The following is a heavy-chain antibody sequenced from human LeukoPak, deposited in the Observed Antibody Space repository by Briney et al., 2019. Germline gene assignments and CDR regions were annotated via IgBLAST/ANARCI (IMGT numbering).Heavy chain of an antibody. CDR3: AREPTPGIAVAGAFDY. V-gene: IGHV3-53*01. D-gene: IGHD6-19*01. Sequence: GGSLRLSCAASGFTVSSNYMSWVRQAPGKGLEWVSVIYSGGSTYYADSVKGRFTISRDNSKNTLYLQMNSLRAEDTAVYYCAREPTPGIAVAGAFDYWGQGTLVTVSS. CDR1: GFTVSSNY. J-gene: IGHJ4*02. CDR2: IYSGGST.